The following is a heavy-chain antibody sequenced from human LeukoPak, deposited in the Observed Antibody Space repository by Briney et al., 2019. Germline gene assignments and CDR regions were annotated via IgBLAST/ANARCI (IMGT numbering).Heavy chain of an antibody. CDR3: GYSYGYEGAFFDY. CDR2: ISGSGGNT. V-gene: IGHV3-23*01. J-gene: IGHJ4*02. CDR1: GFTFSSYA. D-gene: IGHD5-18*01. Sequence: GGSLRLSCEASGFTFSSYAMSWVRQAPGKGLEWVSGISGSGGNTYYAESVKGRFTISRDNSKNTLYLQMNSLRAEDTAVYYCGYSYGYEGAFFDYWGQGTLVTVSS.